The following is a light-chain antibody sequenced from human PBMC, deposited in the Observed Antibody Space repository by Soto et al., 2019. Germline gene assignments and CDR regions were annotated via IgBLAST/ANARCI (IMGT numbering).Light chain of an antibody. CDR3: QQYNSYSET. Sequence: EIVLTQSPGTLSFSPVEGTTLSCRASQSVSSSYIAWYQHRPGQTRSLLIYGAATRATGIPARFSGSGSGKEFTLTXXXLQPDDFATYYCQQYNSYSETFGQGTKVDIK. CDR1: QSVSSSY. J-gene: IGKJ1*01. V-gene: IGKV3-20*01. CDR2: GAA.